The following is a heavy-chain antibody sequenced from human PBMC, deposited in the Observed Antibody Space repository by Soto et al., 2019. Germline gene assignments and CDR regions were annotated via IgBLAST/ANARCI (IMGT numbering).Heavy chain of an antibody. D-gene: IGHD5-18*01. V-gene: IGHV1-69*05. CDR3: AMISVVRYSYGPNFDY. Sequence: QVQLVQSGAEVKKPGSSVKVSCKASGGTFSSYAISWVRQAPGQGLEWMGGIIPIFGTANYAQKFQGRVTITXXEXTXXAYMELSSLRSEDTAVYYCAMISVVRYSYGPNFDYWGQGTLVTVSS. J-gene: IGHJ4*02. CDR1: GGTFSSYA. CDR2: IIPIFGTA.